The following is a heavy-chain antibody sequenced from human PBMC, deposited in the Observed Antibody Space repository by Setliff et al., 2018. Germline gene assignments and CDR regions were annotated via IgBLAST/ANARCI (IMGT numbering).Heavy chain of an antibody. CDR3: ARDLYDYVWGTYRYHDAFDI. J-gene: IGHJ3*02. CDR1: GGSISDNNW. CDR2: IYHSGSA. Sequence: PSETLSLTCAVSGGSISDNNWWSWVRQPPGKGLEWIGEIYHSGSANYNPSLKSRVTISIDTSKNQFSLKLSSVTAADTAVYYCARDLYDYVWGTYRYHDAFDIWGQGTMVTVSS. D-gene: IGHD3-16*02. V-gene: IGHV4-4*02.